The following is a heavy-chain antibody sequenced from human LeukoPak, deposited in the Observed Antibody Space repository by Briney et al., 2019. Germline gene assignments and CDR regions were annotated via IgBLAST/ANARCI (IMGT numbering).Heavy chain of an antibody. CDR3: ARDRGSSSGSKTRQPYY. CDR1: GYTFTSYG. D-gene: IGHD6-19*01. CDR2: ISAYNGNT. V-gene: IGHV1-18*01. Sequence: ASVKVSCKASGYTFTSYGIRWVRQAPGQGLEWMGWISAYNGNTNFAQKLQGRVTMTTDTSTSTAYMELRSLRSDDTAVYYCARDRGSSSGSKTRQPYYWGQGTLVTVSS. J-gene: IGHJ4*02.